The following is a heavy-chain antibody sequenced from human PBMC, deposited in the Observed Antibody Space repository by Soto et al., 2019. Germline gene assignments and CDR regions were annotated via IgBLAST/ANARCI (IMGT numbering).Heavy chain of an antibody. CDR1: GGTFSTYP. CDR3: ARLRASNYEAYQH. J-gene: IGHJ1*01. CDR2: INPIFGTA. V-gene: IGHV1-69*12. D-gene: IGHD4-4*01. Sequence: QVQLVQSGAEVKKPGSSVKVSCKASGGTFSTYPISWVRQAPGQGLEWMGGINPIFGTANYAQKLQSRVTITADESTTTAYMQLSSLRSDDTAVYYCARLRASNYEAYQHWGQGTLVTVSS.